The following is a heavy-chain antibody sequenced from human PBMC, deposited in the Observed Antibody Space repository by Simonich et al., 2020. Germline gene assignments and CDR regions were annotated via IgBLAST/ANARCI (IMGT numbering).Heavy chain of an antibody. CDR3: ARRGYYNFWSGYEYFQH. CDR1: GGSFSGYY. Sequence: QVQLQQWGAGLLKPSETLSLTCAVYGGSFSGYYWSWIRQPPGKGLEWIGEINHSGSTNYNPYLKSRVTISVDTSKNQFSLKLSSVTAADTAVYYCARRGYYNFWSGYEYFQHWGQGTLVTVSS. V-gene: IGHV4-34*01. D-gene: IGHD3-3*01. J-gene: IGHJ1*01. CDR2: INHSGST.